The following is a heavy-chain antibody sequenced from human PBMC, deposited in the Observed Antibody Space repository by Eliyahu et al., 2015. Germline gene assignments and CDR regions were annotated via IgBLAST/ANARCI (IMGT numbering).Heavy chain of an antibody. CDR2: XWFDGSDR. CDR1: GFXFSSYG. CDR3: VTCRGGSCYEFFDY. V-gene: IGHV3-33*03. Sequence: QVQLVESGGGVVQPGKSLRLSCATSGFXFSSYGMHWIRQAPGKGLEWVANXWFDGSDRFYADSVKGRFTISRDDSKNTVYLQMNNLREEDTAVYYCVTCRGGSCYEFFDYWGQGVLVTVSS. D-gene: IGHD2-15*01. J-gene: IGHJ4*02.